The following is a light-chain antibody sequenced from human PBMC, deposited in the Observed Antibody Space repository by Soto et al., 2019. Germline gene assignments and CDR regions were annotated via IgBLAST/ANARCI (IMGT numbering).Light chain of an antibody. CDR2: DAF. J-gene: IGKJ1*01. V-gene: IGKV3-11*01. CDR1: QSIAGF. CDR3: QQYNTFST. Sequence: DIVLTQSPATLSLSPGERATLSCRASQSIAGFLAWYQQKPGQTPRLLIYDAFKRATGIPVRFSGSGSGTDFTLTISSLEPEDFATYYCQQYNTFSTFGQGTKV.